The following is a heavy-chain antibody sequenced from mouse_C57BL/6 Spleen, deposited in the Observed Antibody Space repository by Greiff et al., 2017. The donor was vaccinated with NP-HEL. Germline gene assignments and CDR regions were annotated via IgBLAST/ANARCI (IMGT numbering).Heavy chain of an antibody. D-gene: IGHD2-3*01. CDR1: GYTFTSYW. J-gene: IGHJ4*01. CDR2: IDPSDSET. V-gene: IGHV1-52*01. Sequence: QVQLQQPGAELVRPGSSVKLSCKASGYTFTSYWMHWVKQRPIQGLEWIGNIDPSDSETHYNQKFKDKATLTVDKSSSTAYMQLSSLTSEDSAVYYCARLKGYYTNYYAMDYWGQGTSVTVSS. CDR3: ARLKGYYTNYYAMDY.